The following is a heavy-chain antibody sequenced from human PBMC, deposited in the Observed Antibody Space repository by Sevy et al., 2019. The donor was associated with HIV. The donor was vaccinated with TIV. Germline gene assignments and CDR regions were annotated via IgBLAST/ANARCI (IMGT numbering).Heavy chain of an antibody. CDR3: ATAPNGYYGSGREGYYFDY. CDR2: ISGSGGST. V-gene: IGHV3-23*01. D-gene: IGHD3-10*01. J-gene: IGHJ4*02. Sequence: GGSLRLSCAASGFTFSSYAMSWVRQAPGKGLEWISAISGSGGSTYYADSVKGRFTITRDNSKNTLYQQMNSLRAEDTDVYYCATAPNGYYGSGREGYYFDYWGQGTLVTVSS. CDR1: GFTFSSYA.